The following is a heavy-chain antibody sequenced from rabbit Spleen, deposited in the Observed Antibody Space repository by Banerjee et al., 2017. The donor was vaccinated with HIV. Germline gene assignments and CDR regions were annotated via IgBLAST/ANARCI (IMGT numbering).Heavy chain of an antibody. D-gene: IGHD5-1*01. CDR1: GFSFSSGYY. CDR2: IYVGSGGGT. Sequence: QSLEESGGDLVKPGASLTLTCTASGFSFSSGYYMCWVRQTPGKGLDWIACIYVGSGGGTKYASWAKGRFTISKTSSTTVTLQMTSLTVADTATYFCARAGEGGDGYLNLWGQGTLVTVS. J-gene: IGHJ4*01. V-gene: IGHV1S40*01. CDR3: ARAGEGGDGYLNL.